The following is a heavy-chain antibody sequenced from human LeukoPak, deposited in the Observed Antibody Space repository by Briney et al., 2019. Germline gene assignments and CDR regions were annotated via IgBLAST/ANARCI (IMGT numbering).Heavy chain of an antibody. CDR2: IRSKAYGGTT. Sequence: PGRSLRLSCTASGFTFGDYAMGWVRQAPGKGLEWVGFIRSKAYGGTTEYAASVKGRFTISRDDSKSIAYLQMNSLKTEDTAVYYCTRDFPLDYWGQGTLVTVSS. CDR1: GFTFGDYA. CDR3: TRDFPLDY. J-gene: IGHJ4*02. V-gene: IGHV3-49*04.